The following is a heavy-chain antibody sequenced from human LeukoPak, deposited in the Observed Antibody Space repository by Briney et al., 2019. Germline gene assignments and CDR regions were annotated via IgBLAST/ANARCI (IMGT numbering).Heavy chain of an antibody. D-gene: IGHD1-14*01. Sequence: ASLRVSCKPSGYTFTSYYMHWVRQAPGQGLEWMGIINPSGGSTSYVQKFQGRVTMTRDTSTSTVYMELSSLRSEDTAVYYCARGGNPLYGLDCWGQGTLVTVSS. J-gene: IGHJ4*02. CDR1: GYTFTSYY. V-gene: IGHV1-46*01. CDR2: INPSGGST. CDR3: ARGGNPLYGLDC.